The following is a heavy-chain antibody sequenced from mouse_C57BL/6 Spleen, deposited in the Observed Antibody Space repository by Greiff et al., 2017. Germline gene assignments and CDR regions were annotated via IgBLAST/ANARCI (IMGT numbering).Heavy chain of an antibody. CDR3: ARGQNFAIYYDYGAFAY. V-gene: IGHV1-9*01. CDR2: ILPGSGST. Sequence: QVQLQQSGAELMKPGASVKLSCKATGYTFTGYWIEWVKQRPGHGLEWIGEILPGSGSTNYNEKFKGKATFTADTSSNTAYMQLSSLTTEDSAIYYCARGQNFAIYYDYGAFAYGGQGTLVTVSA. J-gene: IGHJ3*01. CDR1: GYTFTGYW. D-gene: IGHD2-4*01.